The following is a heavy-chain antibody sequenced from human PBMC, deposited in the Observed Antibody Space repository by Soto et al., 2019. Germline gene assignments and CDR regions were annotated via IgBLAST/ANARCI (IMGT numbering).Heavy chain of an antibody. J-gene: IGHJ4*02. Sequence: GGSLRLSCAASGFTVSSKYMTWVRQAPGKGLEWVSLIQSGGTTYYADSVKGRFTISRDTSENTLSLQMNSLGVEDTAVYYCAKARGGSCYSGLDYWGQGTQVTVSS. CDR2: IQSGGTT. D-gene: IGHD2-15*01. CDR3: AKARGGSCYSGLDY. V-gene: IGHV3-66*01. CDR1: GFTVSSKY.